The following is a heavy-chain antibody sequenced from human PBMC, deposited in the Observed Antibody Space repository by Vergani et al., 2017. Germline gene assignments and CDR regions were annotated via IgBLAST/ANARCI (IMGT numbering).Heavy chain of an antibody. CDR2: IYASGNT. D-gene: IGHD2/OR15-2a*01. CDR1: GDSIDSVNYY. CDR3: ARVFSPSAFWYLDL. V-gene: IGHV4-61*02. J-gene: IGHJ2*01. Sequence: QVQLQESGPGLVKPSQTLSLTCTVSGDSIDSVNYYWTWIRQPAGKGLEWIGRIYASGNTNYNPSLRSRVIMSVDTSKNQISLKLTSVTAADTAVYYCARVFSPSAFWYLDLWGRGTLVTVSS.